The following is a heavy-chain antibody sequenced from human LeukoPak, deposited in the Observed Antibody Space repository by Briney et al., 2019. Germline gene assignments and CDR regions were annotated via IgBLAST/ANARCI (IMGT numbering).Heavy chain of an antibody. CDR3: ARADYSSGWYRAWGDAFDI. J-gene: IGHJ3*02. Sequence: PGGSLRLSCAASGFTFSSYWMSWVRQAPGKGLEWVANIKQDGSEKYYVDSVKGRFTISRDNAKNSLYLQMNSLRAEDTAVYYCARADYSSGWYRAWGDAFDIWGQGTMVTVSS. D-gene: IGHD6-19*01. CDR2: IKQDGSEK. CDR1: GFTFSSYW. V-gene: IGHV3-7*01.